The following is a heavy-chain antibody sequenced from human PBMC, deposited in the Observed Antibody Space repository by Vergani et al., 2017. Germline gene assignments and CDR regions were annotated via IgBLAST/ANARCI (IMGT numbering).Heavy chain of an antibody. CDR1: GYTFTRYD. CDR3: ARGLTYYDFWSGYSDYYYYMDV. D-gene: IGHD3-3*01. V-gene: IGHV1-8*01. CDR2: MNPNSGNT. Sequence: QVPLVQSGAEVKKPGASVKVSCKASGYTFTRYDINWVRQATGPGLEWMGWMNPNSGNTGYAQKFQGRVTMTRNTSISTAYMELSSLRSEDTAVYYCARGLTYYDFWSGYSDYYYYMDVRGKGTTVTVSS. J-gene: IGHJ6*03.